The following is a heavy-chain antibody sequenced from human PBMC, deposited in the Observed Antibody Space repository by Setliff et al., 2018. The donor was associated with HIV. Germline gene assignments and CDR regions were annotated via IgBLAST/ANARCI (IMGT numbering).Heavy chain of an antibody. CDR1: GFTFSNYG. D-gene: IGHD3-22*01. V-gene: IGHV3-30*02. CDR2: IRFDGGDK. J-gene: IGHJ4*02. Sequence: GGSLRLSCAASGFTFSNYGMHWIRQAPDKGLEWVAFIRFDGGDKYYADSVKGRFTISRDNSKNALYLQMDSLRDEDTAVYFCVRDREYYDSSGSYYFDYWGQGTLVTVSS. CDR3: VRDREYYDSSGSYYFDY.